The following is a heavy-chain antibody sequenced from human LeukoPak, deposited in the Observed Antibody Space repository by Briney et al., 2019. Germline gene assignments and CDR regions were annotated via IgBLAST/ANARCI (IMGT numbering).Heavy chain of an antibody. CDR2: ISYDGSNK. CDR3: AGGYEWGYFDY. Sequence: PGRSLRLSCAASGFTFSSYGMHRVRQAPGKGLEWVAVISYDGSNKYYADSVKGRFTISRDNSKNTLYLQMNSLRAEDTAVYYCAGGYEWGYFDYWGQGTLVTVSS. J-gene: IGHJ4*02. CDR1: GFTFSSYG. D-gene: IGHD5-12*01. V-gene: IGHV3-30*03.